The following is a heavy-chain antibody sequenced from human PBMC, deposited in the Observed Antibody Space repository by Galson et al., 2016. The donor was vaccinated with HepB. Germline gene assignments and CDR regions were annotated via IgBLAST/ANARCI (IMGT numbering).Heavy chain of an antibody. V-gene: IGHV4-39*01. Sequence: RQPPGKGLEWIGNFYNSGRTSYNPSLQSRVTISVDTSKNRISLKMSSVTAQNTPVYHCARLYGSSTSCCGYCGMDVWGQGTTVTVSS. CDR2: FYNSGRT. J-gene: IGHJ6*02. CDR3: ARLYGSSTSCCGYCGMDV. D-gene: IGHD2-2*01.